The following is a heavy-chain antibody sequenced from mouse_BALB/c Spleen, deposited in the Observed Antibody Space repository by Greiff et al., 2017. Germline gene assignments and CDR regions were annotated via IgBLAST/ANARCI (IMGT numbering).Heavy chain of an antibody. D-gene: IGHD1-1*01. CDR1: GFSLTGYG. V-gene: IGHV2-6-7*01. J-gene: IGHJ1*01. CDR3: AISTVVARYWYFDV. CDR2: IWGDGST. Sequence: VQGVESGPGLVAPSQSLSITCTVSGFSLTGYGVNWVRQPPGKGLEWLGMIWGDGSTDYNSALKSRLSISKDNSKSQVFLKMNSLQTDDTARYYCAISTVVARYWYFDVWGAGTTVTVSS.